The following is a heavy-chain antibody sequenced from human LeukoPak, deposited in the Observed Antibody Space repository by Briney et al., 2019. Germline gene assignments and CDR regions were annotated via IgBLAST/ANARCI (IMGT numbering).Heavy chain of an antibody. V-gene: IGHV3-11*04. J-gene: IGHJ4*02. Sequence: GSLRLSCAASGFTFSDYYMSWIRQAPGKGLEWVSYISSSGSTIYYADSVKGRFIISRDNAKNSLYLQMNSLRAEDTAIYYCARDGGPAYSSSWYLYWGQGTLVTVSS. CDR2: ISSSGSTI. CDR3: ARDGGPAYSSSWYLY. D-gene: IGHD6-13*01. CDR1: GFTFSDYY.